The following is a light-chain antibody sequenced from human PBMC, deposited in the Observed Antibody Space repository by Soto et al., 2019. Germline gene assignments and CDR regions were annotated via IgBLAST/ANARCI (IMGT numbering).Light chain of an antibody. CDR3: AAWDDSRNGVV. CDR1: SSNIGSNT. J-gene: IGLJ2*01. V-gene: IGLV1-44*01. CDR2: SNS. Sequence: QSVLTQPPSASGTPGQRVTISCSGSSSNIGSNTVNWYQHLPGAAPKLLIYSNSQRPSGVPDRFSGSKSGTSASLAISGLQSEDESDYYCAAWDDSRNGVVFGGGTQLTVL.